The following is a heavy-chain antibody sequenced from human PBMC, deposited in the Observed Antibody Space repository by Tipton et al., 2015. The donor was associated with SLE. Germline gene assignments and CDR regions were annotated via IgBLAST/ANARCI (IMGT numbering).Heavy chain of an antibody. J-gene: IGHJ4*02. CDR2: VHSSGST. D-gene: IGHD7-27*01. CDR3: ARLTPWGYDY. Sequence: TLSLTCTVSGGSISSYYWSWIRKTPGKRLEWIGHVHSSGSTNYNPSLKSRVTISLDTSKNQFSLRMTSVTAADTAVYYCARLTPWGYDYWGPGMLVTVSS. CDR1: GGSISSYY. V-gene: IGHV4-59*01.